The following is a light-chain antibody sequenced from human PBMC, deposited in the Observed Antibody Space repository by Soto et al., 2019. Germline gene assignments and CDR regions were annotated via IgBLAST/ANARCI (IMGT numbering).Light chain of an antibody. V-gene: IGKV3-20*01. CDR2: NAT. J-gene: IGKJ2*01. CDR3: QQFGDSPMYT. Sequence: EILLTQSPGTLSLSPGERATLSCRASQTVNNNYLAWYVQRPGQAPRLLIYNATVRAAGAPGRFSGSGSGTDFTLSISTLEPEDSAVYYCQQFGDSPMYTFGQGTKLEIK. CDR1: QTVNNNY.